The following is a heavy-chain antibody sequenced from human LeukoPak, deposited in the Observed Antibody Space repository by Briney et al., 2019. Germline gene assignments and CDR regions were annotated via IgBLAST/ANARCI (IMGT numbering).Heavy chain of an antibody. J-gene: IGHJ4*02. CDR2: ISSYSTYI. CDR1: GFSFSDYS. D-gene: IGHD3-22*01. V-gene: IGHV3-21*01. CDR3: ARDSFAGYDSSGYSSYDY. Sequence: GGSLRLSCAASGFSFSDYSMSWVRQAPGKGLEWVSFISSYSTYIYYADSLNGRFTISRDNAKNSLYLQMNSLRAEDTAVYYCARDSFAGYDSSGYSSYDYWGQGTLVTVPS.